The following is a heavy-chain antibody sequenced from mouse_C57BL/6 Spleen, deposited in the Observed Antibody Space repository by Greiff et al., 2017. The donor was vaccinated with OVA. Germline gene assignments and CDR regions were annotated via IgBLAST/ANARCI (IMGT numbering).Heavy chain of an antibody. CDR3: ARESFRSYAMDY. CDR1: GFTFSDYY. CDR2: FNYDGSST. V-gene: IGHV5-16*01. Sequence: EVQVVESEGGLVQPGSSMKLSCTASGFTFSDYYMAWVRQVPEKGLEWVANFNYDGSSTYYLDSLKSRFIISRDNAKNILYLQMSSLKSEDTATYYCARESFRSYAMDYWGQGTSVTVSS. J-gene: IGHJ4*01.